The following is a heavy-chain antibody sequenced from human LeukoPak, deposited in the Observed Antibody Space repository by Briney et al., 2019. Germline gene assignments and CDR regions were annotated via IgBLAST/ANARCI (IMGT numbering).Heavy chain of an antibody. Sequence: GGSLRLSCAASGFTFSSYGMYWVRQAPGKGLEWVAVISYDGSKKYYADSVKGRFTISRDNSKNTLYLQMNSLRAEDTAVYYCAKVSYYYDSSGYPDAFDIWGQGTMVTVSS. D-gene: IGHD3-22*01. J-gene: IGHJ3*02. V-gene: IGHV3-30*18. CDR3: AKVSYYYDSSGYPDAFDI. CDR2: ISYDGSKK. CDR1: GFTFSSYG.